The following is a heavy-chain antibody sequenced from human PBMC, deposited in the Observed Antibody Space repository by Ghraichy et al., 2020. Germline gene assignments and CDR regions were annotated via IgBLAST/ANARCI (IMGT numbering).Heavy chain of an antibody. Sequence: ASVKVSCKASGYTFTNHDINWLRQAAGQGLEWMGWMNPTRGNAGYAQQFQGRVTMTRDTSINTAYMELNSLTSEDTAIYYCTRRATPSYWYYDLWGRGTLVPVSS. V-gene: IGHV1-8*02. CDR3: TRRATPSYWYYDL. J-gene: IGHJ2*01. CDR1: GYTFTNHD. CDR2: MNPTRGNA.